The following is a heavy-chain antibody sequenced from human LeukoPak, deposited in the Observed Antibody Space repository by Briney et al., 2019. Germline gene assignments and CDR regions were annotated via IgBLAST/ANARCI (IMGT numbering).Heavy chain of an antibody. Sequence: PGRSLRLSCAASGFTFSSYAMHWVRQAPGEGLEWVAVISYDGSNKYYADSVKGRFTISRDNSKNTLYLQMNSLRAEDTAVYYCARGYYDSSGYDAFDIWGQGTMVTVSS. V-gene: IGHV3-30-3*01. CDR3: ARGYYDSSGYDAFDI. J-gene: IGHJ3*02. CDR1: GFTFSSYA. CDR2: ISYDGSNK. D-gene: IGHD3-22*01.